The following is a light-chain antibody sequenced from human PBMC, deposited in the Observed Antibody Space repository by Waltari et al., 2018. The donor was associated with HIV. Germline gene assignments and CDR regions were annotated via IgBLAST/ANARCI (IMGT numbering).Light chain of an antibody. V-gene: IGKV4-1*01. J-gene: IGKJ5*01. CDR1: NIVLYTSNSNNY. CDR3: QQYYSTPIT. Sequence: DIVMTQSPDSLAVSLGARATINCKSSNIVLYTSNSNNYFAWSVQKPGQPPKLLIYWASTRESGVPGRFSGSGSGTEFTLTISSLQAEDVAVYYCQQYYSTPITFGQGTRLEIK. CDR2: WAS.